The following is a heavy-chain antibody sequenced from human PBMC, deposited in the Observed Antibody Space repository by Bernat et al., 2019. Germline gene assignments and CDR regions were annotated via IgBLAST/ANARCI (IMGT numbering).Heavy chain of an antibody. V-gene: IGHV4-34*01. CDR1: GGSFSGYY. D-gene: IGHD3-10*01. CDR2: INHSGST. CDR3: ARSYGLGSFFRL. J-gene: IGHJ4*02. Sequence: QVQLQQWGAGLLKPSETLSLTCAVYGGSFSGYYWSWIRQPPGKGLEWIGEINHSGSTNYNPSLKSRVTISVDTSKNQFSLKLSSVTAADTAVYYCARSYGLGSFFRLWGQGTLVTVSS.